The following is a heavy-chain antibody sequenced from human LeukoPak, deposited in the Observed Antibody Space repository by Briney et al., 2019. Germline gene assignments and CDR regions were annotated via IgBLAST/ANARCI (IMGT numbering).Heavy chain of an antibody. J-gene: IGHJ4*02. V-gene: IGHV4-34*01. CDR3: AREYCSSTSCYGPRRYFDY. D-gene: IGHD2-2*01. Sequence: SETLSLTRAVYGGSFSGYYWSWIREPPGKGLEWIGEISHSGSTNYNPSLKRRVTISAAPYQHQFSMKLSSVSAADTAVYYCAREYCSSTSCYGPRRYFDYWGQGTLVTVYS. CDR1: GGSFSGYY. CDR2: ISHSGST.